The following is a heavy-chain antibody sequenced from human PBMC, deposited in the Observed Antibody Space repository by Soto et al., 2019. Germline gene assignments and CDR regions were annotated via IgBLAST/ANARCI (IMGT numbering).Heavy chain of an antibody. D-gene: IGHD2-15*01. CDR3: AKDGGPLVVVVAALSY. V-gene: IGHV3-30*18. CDR2: ISSDGRNK. J-gene: IGHJ4*02. CDR1: GFTFSSFA. Sequence: QVQLVESGGGVVQPGGSLRLSCAASGFTFSSFALHWVRQAPGKGLEWVAVISSDGRNKYYADSVKGRFTISRDASKNTRYLQMNSLRAEDTALYYCAKDGGPLVVVVAALSYWGQGTVVTVSS.